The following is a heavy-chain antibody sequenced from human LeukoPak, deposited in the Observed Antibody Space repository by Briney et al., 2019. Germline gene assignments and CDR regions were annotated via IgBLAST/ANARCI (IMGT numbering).Heavy chain of an antibody. J-gene: IGHJ4*02. V-gene: IGHV3-33*01. D-gene: IGHD4-11*01. CDR1: GFTFSSYG. Sequence: GGSLRLSCAASGFTFSSYGMHWVRQAPGKGLEWVAVIWYDGSNKYYADSVKGRFTISRDNSKNTLYLQMNNLRAEDTAVYYCARDHGYSNLDYWGQGTLVTVSS. CDR2: IWYDGSNK. CDR3: ARDHGYSNLDY.